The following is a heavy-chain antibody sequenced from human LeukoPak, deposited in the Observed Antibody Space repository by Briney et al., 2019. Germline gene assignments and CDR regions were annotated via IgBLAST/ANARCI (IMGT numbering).Heavy chain of an antibody. D-gene: IGHD3-3*01. CDR3: ARDAGGRITIFGVVRDYYYGMDV. CDR1: GFTFSSYS. Sequence: PGGSLRLSCAASGFTFSSYSMNWVRQAPGKGPEWVSSISSSSSYIYYADSVKGRFTISRDNAKNSLYLQMNSLRAEDTAVYYCARDAGGRITIFGVVRDYYYGMDVWGQGTTVTVSS. J-gene: IGHJ6*02. V-gene: IGHV3-21*01. CDR2: ISSSSSYI.